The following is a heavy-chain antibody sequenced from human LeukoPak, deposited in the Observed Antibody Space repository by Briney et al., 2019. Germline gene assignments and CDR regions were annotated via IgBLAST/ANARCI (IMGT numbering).Heavy chain of an antibody. CDR1: GLTVSSNY. CDR3: ASLPLISRGLN. V-gene: IGHV3-66*02. J-gene: IGHJ4*02. D-gene: IGHD2-15*01. Sequence: GGSLRLSCAASGLTVSSNYMSWVRQAPGKGLEWVSVIYSGGSTYYADSVKGRFTISRDNSKNTLYLQMNRLRAEDTAVYYCASLPLISRGLNWGQGTLVTVSS. CDR2: IYSGGST.